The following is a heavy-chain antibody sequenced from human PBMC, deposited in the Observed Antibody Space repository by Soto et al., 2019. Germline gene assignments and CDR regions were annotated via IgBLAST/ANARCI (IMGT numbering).Heavy chain of an antibody. Sequence: GGSLRLSCAASGFTVSSNYMSWVRQAPGKGLEWVSVIYSGGSTYYADSVKGRFTISRDNSKNTLYLQMNSLRAEDTAVYYCARALIRLGELSLNGAAFDIWGQGTMVTVSS. CDR3: ARALIRLGELSLNGAAFDI. CDR2: IYSGGST. J-gene: IGHJ3*02. CDR1: GFTVSSNY. V-gene: IGHV3-53*01. D-gene: IGHD3-16*02.